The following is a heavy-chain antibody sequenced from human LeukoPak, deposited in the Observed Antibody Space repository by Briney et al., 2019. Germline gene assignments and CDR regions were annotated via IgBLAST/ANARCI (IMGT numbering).Heavy chain of an antibody. CDR1: GFSFSTYA. CDR3: ARTGENYYDSSGYYVY. CDR2: ISYDGSDK. D-gene: IGHD3-22*01. J-gene: IGHJ4*02. V-gene: IGHV3-30*01. Sequence: GGSLRLSCAASGFSFSTYAMHWVRQAPGKGLEWVALISYDGSDKYYADSVKGRFSISRDNSKNTLYLEMNSLSAEDTAVYYCARTGENYYDSSGYYVYWGQGTLVTVSS.